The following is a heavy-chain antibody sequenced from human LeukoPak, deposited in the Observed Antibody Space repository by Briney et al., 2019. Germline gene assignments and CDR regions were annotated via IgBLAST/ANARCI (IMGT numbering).Heavy chain of an antibody. CDR1: GFTFSSYE. CDR2: ISSSSSTI. CDR3: ARDRVIAARRPYYFDY. Sequence: PGGSLRLSCAASGFTFSSYEMNWVRQAPGKGLEWVSYISSSSSTIYYADSVKGRFTISRDNAKNSLYLRMNSLRAEDTAVYYCARDRVIAARRPYYFDYWGQGTLVTVSS. D-gene: IGHD6-6*01. J-gene: IGHJ4*02. V-gene: IGHV3-48*01.